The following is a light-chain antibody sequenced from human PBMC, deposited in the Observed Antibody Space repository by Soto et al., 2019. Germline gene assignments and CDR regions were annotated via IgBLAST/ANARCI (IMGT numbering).Light chain of an antibody. CDR2: AAS. CDR1: QSISSY. CDR3: QQSYSTPIT. J-gene: IGKJ5*01. Sequence: DIQMTQSPSSLSASVGDRFTTTCLASQSISSYLNWYQQKPGKAPKLLIYAASSLQSGVPSRFSGSGSGTDFTLTISSLQPEDFATYYCQQSYSTPITFGQGTRLEIK. V-gene: IGKV1-39*01.